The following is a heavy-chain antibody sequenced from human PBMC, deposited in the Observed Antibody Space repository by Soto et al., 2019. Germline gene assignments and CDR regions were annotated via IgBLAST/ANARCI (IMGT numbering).Heavy chain of an antibody. CDR2: IYYSGST. D-gene: IGHD3-3*01. Sequence: SETLSLTCTVSGGSISSSSYYWGWIRQPPGKGLEWIGSIYYSGSTYYNPSLKSRVTISVDTSKNQFSLKLSSVTAADTAVYYCARPERGYYTDYMDVWGKGTTVTVSS. V-gene: IGHV4-39*01. CDR1: GGSISSSSYY. CDR3: ARPERGYYTDYMDV. J-gene: IGHJ6*03.